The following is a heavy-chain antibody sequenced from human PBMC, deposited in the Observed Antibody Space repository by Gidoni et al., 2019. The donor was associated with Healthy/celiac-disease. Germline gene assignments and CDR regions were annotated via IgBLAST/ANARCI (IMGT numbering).Heavy chain of an antibody. J-gene: IGHJ6*02. CDR1: GITFSSYE. CDR2: ISSSGSTI. Sequence: EVQLVESGGGLVQPGGSLRLSCAAYGITFSSYEMNWVRKAPGKGLEWVSYISSSGSTIYYADSVKGRFTISRDNAKNSLYLQMNSLRAEDTAVYYCARDPGPLYYGSGSYYFSKYYYYGMDVWGQGTTVTVSS. D-gene: IGHD3-10*01. V-gene: IGHV3-48*03. CDR3: ARDPGPLYYGSGSYYFSKYYYYGMDV.